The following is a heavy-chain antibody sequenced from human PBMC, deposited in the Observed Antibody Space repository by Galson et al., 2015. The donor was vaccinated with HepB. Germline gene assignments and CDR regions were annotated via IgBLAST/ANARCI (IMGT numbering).Heavy chain of an antibody. CDR2: IYHSGST. J-gene: IGHJ4*02. CDR1: GGSISSSNW. D-gene: IGHD6-19*01. CDR3: ASLYSSGWWGGFDY. Sequence: ETLSLTCAVSGGSISSSNWWSWVRQPPGKGLEWIGEIYHSGSTNYNPSLKSRVTISVDKSKNQFSLKLSSVTAADTAVYYCASLYSSGWWGGFDYWGQGTLVTVSS. V-gene: IGHV4-4*02.